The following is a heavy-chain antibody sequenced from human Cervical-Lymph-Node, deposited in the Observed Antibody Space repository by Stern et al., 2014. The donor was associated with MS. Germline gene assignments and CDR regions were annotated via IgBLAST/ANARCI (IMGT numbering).Heavy chain of an antibody. J-gene: IGHJ4*02. Sequence: EVQLLESGGGFKQPGTSLRLSCAASGFTFGNYGMSWVRQTPGKGLEWVAGISGTGGTPYYSDSVTGRFTISRDNSKNTLYLQMNSLRVEDTAVYYCVKITIFGVVTGSIDYWGQGALVTVSS. CDR2: ISGTGGTP. V-gene: IGHV3-23*01. D-gene: IGHD3-3*01. CDR1: GFTFGNYG. CDR3: VKITIFGVVTGSIDY.